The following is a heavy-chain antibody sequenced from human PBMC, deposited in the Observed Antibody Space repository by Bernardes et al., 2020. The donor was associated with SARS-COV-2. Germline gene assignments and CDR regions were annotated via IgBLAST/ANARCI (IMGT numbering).Heavy chain of an antibody. D-gene: IGHD3-16*01. V-gene: IGHV4-39*01. Sequence: SESLSLTCAASGGTLSSINDHWGRHRQPTGQGLEWIGKIYSSGTTYYNPSLKGRVTISLDTTKNQFSLKLTSVTAADTAVYYCARLDGGVVIVPGAHDWFAPWGQGTLVTVSS. J-gene: IGHJ5*02. CDR2: IYSSGTT. CDR3: ARLDGGVVIVPGAHDWFAP. CDR1: GGTLSSINDH.